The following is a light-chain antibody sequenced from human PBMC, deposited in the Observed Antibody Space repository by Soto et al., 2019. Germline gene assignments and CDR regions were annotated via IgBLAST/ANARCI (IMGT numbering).Light chain of an antibody. CDR3: QQYNDLWT. Sequence: DIQMTQSPSTLSASVGDKVTIPCRASQSVIRWLAWYQQKPGKAPKLLIYDASSLQSGVPASFSGSGSGTEFTLTINSLQPEDYATYYCQQYNDLWTCGLGTKVEI. V-gene: IGKV1-5*01. CDR1: QSVIRW. J-gene: IGKJ1*01. CDR2: DAS.